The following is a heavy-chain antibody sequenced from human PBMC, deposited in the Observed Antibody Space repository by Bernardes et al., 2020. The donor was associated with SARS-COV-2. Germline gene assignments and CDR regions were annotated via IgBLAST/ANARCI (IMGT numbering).Heavy chain of an antibody. CDR3: ARGDMNTGSFDY. CDR1: GFSFSDYY. J-gene: IGHJ4*02. Sequence: GGSLRLSCAASGFSFSDYYMSWIRQTPGKGLQWLAFVSRSDSRGGSSESYADPVKGRFTNSRDNAINSLFLQMNSLRAADSAVCYCARGDMNTGSFDYWGQGIPVTVSS. CDR2: VSRSDSRGGSSE. D-gene: IGHD2-8*02. V-gene: IGHV3-11*01.